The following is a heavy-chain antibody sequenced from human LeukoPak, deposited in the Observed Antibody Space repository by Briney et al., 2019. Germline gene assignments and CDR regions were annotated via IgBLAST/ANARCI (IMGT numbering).Heavy chain of an antibody. V-gene: IGHV1-69*01. CDR3: AREGRGYSFSEYYYYGMDV. D-gene: IGHD5-18*01. Sequence: ASVEVSCKASGGTFSSYAISWVRQAPGQGLEWMGGIIPIFGTANYAQKFQGRVTITADESTSTAYMELSSRRSEDTAVYYCAREGRGYSFSEYYYYGMDVWGQGTTVTVSS. J-gene: IGHJ6*02. CDR1: GGTFSSYA. CDR2: IIPIFGTA.